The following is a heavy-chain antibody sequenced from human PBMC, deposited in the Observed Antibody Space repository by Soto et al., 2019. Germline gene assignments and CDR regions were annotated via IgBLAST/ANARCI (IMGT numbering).Heavy chain of an antibody. CDR3: ARVGGSGWNFDS. CDR1: GGSINNRGYY. Sequence: SETLSLTCTVSGGSINNRGYYWSWSRQHPGKGLEWIGYIYYTGSTDYSPSLRSRVTMSVDTSKNQFSLKLNSMTAADTAIYYCARVGGSGWNFDSWGQGILVTVSS. D-gene: IGHD6-19*01. J-gene: IGHJ4*02. V-gene: IGHV4-31*03. CDR2: IYYTGST.